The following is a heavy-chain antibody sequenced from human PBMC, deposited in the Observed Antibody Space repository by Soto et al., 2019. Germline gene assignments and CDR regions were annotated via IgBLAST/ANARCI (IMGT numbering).Heavy chain of an antibody. Sequence: GGSLRLSCAASGFTFSSYAMSWVHQAPGKGLEWVSAISGSGGSTYYADSVKGRFTISRDNSKNTLYLQMNSLRAEDTAVYYGAKDDNCSGGSCYPSWYYGMDVWGQGTTVTVSS. D-gene: IGHD2-15*01. CDR3: AKDDNCSGGSCYPSWYYGMDV. CDR2: ISGSGGST. CDR1: GFTFSSYA. V-gene: IGHV3-23*01. J-gene: IGHJ6*02.